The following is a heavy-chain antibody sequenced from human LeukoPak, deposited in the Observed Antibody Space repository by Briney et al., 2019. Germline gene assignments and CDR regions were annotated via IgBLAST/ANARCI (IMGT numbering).Heavy chain of an antibody. CDR1: GYTFTDYF. CDR2: VNPNSAVT. V-gene: IGHV1-2*06. Sequence: GASVKVSCKTSGYTFTDYFIHWVRQAPGQGLEWMGRVNPNSAVTESEQKFQGRVTMTRDTSISTVYMELNRLTSDDTAVYYCARDSITMVRGDPYNWFDPWGQGTLVTVSP. J-gene: IGHJ5*02. D-gene: IGHD3-10*01. CDR3: ARDSITMVRGDPYNWFDP.